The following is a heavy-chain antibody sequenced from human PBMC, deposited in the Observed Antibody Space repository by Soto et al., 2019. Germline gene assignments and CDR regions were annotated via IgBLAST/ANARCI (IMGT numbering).Heavy chain of an antibody. V-gene: IGHV3-33*01. Sequence: QVQLVESGGGVVQPGRSLRLSCAASGFTFSSYGMHWVRQAPGKGLEWVAVIWYDGSNKYYADSVKGRFTISRDNSKNTLYLQMNSLRAEDTAVYYCARDVGERCSGGSCYDSLDYWGQGTLVTVSS. J-gene: IGHJ4*02. D-gene: IGHD2-15*01. CDR1: GFTFSSYG. CDR2: IWYDGSNK. CDR3: ARDVGERCSGGSCYDSLDY.